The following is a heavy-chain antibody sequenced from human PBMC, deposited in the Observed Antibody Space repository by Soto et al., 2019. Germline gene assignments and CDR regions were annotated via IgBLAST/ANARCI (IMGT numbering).Heavy chain of an antibody. D-gene: IGHD2-15*01. Sequence: SETLSLTCAVSGGSISSSNWWSWVRQPPGKGLEWIGEIYHSGSTNYNPSLKSRVTISVDKSKNQFSLKLSSVTAADTAVYYCARAGQGAAATDYYYYYGMDVWGQGTTVT. J-gene: IGHJ6*02. CDR2: IYHSGST. V-gene: IGHV4-4*02. CDR1: GGSISSSNW. CDR3: ARAGQGAAATDYYYYYGMDV.